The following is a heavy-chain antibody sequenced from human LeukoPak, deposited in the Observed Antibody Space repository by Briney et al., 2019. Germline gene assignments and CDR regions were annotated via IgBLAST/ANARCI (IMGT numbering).Heavy chain of an antibody. Sequence: GGSLRLSCAASGFTFSSNYMSWVRQAPGKGLEWVSIIYSGGSTYYADSVKGRFTISRDNSKNTLYLQMNSLRAEDTAVYYCARSSIAAAGHLDYWGQGTLVTVSS. CDR1: GFTFSSNY. CDR3: ARSSIAAAGHLDY. CDR2: IYSGGST. V-gene: IGHV3-53*01. D-gene: IGHD6-13*01. J-gene: IGHJ4*02.